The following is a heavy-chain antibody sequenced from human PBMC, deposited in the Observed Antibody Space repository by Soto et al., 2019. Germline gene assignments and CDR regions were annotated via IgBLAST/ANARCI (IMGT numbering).Heavy chain of an antibody. CDR1: GFTFSSYS. CDR2: ISSSSSYI. D-gene: IGHD3-10*01. V-gene: IGHV3-21*01. CDR3: ARDSSLWFGELFGYYYYGMDV. Sequence: PGGSLRLSCAASGFTFSSYSMNWVRQAPGKGLEWVSSISSSSSYIYYADSVKGRFTISRDNAKNSLYLQMNSLRAEDTAVYYCARDSSLWFGELFGYYYYGMDVWGQGTTVTVSS. J-gene: IGHJ6*02.